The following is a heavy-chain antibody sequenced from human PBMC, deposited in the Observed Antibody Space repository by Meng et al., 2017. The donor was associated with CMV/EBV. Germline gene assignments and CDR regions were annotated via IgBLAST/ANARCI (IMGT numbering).Heavy chain of an antibody. CDR1: GYTFTGYY. CDR3: ARARLTMVVTPY. J-gene: IGHJ4*02. D-gene: IGHD4-23*01. Sequence: CKASGYTFTGYYMHWVRQAPGQGLEWMGWINPNSGGTNYAQKFQGRVTMTRDTSISTAYMELSRLRSDDTAVYYCARARLTMVVTPYWGQGTLVTVLL. V-gene: IGHV1-2*02. CDR2: INPNSGGT.